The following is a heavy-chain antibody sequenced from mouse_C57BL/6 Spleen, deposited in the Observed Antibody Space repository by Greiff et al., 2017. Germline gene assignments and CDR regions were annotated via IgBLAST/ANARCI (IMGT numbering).Heavy chain of an antibody. J-gene: IGHJ4*01. D-gene: IGHD2-4*01. CDR2: INPNYGTT. Sequence: VQLKESGPELVKPGASVKISCKASGYSFTDYNMNWVKQSNGKSLEWIGVINPNYGTTSYNQKFKGKATLTVDQSSSTAYMQLNSLTSEDSAVYYCARSKLRQYYYAMDYWGQGTSVTVSS. CDR1: GYSFTDYN. CDR3: ARSKLRQYYYAMDY. V-gene: IGHV1-39*01.